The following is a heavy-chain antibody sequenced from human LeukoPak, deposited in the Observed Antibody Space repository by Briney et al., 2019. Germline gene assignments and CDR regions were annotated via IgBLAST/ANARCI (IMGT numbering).Heavy chain of an antibody. CDR3: AIIGGLGYSGYDPDY. CDR1: GYTFTGYY. D-gene: IGHD5-12*01. CDR2: INPNSGGT. J-gene: IGHJ4*02. Sequence: ASVKVSCKASGYTFTGYYMHWVRQAPGQGLEWMGWINPNSGGTNYAQKFQGRVTMTRDTSISTAYMELSRLRSDDTAAYYCAIIGGLGYSGYDPDYWGQGTLVTVSS. V-gene: IGHV1-2*02.